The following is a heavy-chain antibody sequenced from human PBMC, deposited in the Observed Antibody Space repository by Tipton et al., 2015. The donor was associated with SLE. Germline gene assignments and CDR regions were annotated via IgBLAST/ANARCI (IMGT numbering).Heavy chain of an antibody. V-gene: IGHV4-59*12. Sequence: GLVKPSETLSLTCTVSGGSISSYYWSWIRQPPGKGLEWIGYIYYSGSTNYNPSVKSRVTVSVATSKNQVSLNLTSVTASDTAVYYCARRPSRIVIFPTTKSCFDYWGQGTLATVSS. CDR3: ARRPSRIVIFPTTKSCFDY. CDR2: IYYSGST. J-gene: IGHJ4*02. CDR1: GGSISSYY. D-gene: IGHD2-21*01.